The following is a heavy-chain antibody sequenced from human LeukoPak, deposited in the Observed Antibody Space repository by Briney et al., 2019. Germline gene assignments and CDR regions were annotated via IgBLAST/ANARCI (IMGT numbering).Heavy chain of an antibody. CDR3: ARGPGLQPVDEYFQH. J-gene: IGHJ1*01. Sequence: SVKVSCKASGGTFSSYAISWVRQAPGQGLEWMGGIIPIFGTANYAQKFQGRVTITADESTSTAYMELSSLRSEDTAVYYCARGPGLQPVDEYFQHGGQATLVTVSS. V-gene: IGHV1-69*13. CDR1: GGTFSSYA. CDR2: IIPIFGTA. D-gene: IGHD5-24*01.